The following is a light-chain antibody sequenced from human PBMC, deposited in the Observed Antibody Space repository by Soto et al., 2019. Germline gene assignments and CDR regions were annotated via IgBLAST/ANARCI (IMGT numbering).Light chain of an antibody. CDR2: EVS. Sequence: QSALTQPPYASGSRGQSVTISCTGTSSDVGGYNYVSWYQQHPGKAPKLMIYEVSKRPSGVPDRFSGSKSGNTASLTVSGLQPEDEAEYYCSSYAGSNNLGVFGGGTKLTVL. CDR3: SSYAGSNNLGV. CDR1: SSDVGGYNY. J-gene: IGLJ3*02. V-gene: IGLV2-8*01.